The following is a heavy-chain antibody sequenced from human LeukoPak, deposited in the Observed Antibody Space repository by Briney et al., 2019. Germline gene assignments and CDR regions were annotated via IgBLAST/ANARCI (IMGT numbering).Heavy chain of an antibody. D-gene: IGHD6-6*01. CDR3: ARIDIAGRLAPLDC. J-gene: IGHJ4*02. CDR2: IKEDGSEK. V-gene: IGHV3-7*01. CDR1: GFTFSSYA. Sequence: GGSLRLSCAASGFTFSSYAMHWVRQAPGKGLEWVANIKEDGSEKYYVDSVKGRFTISRDNAKNSLYLQMNSLRAEDTAVYYCARIDIAGRLAPLDCWGQGTLVTVSS.